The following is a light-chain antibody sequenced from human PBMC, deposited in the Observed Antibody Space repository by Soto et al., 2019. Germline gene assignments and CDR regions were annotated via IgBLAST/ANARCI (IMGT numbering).Light chain of an antibody. J-gene: IGLJ3*02. CDR1: SDVGGYNY. CDR3: SSYTSSSTWV. V-gene: IGLV2-14*01. Sequence: QSVLTQPASVSGSPGQSITISCTGTSDVGGYNYVSWYQQHPGKAPKLMIYEVSNRPSGVSNRFSGSKSGNTASLTISGLQAEDEADYYCSSYTSSSTWVFGGGTKLTVL. CDR2: EVS.